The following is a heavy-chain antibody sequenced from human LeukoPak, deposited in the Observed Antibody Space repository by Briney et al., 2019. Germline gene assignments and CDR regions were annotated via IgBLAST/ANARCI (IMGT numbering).Heavy chain of an antibody. J-gene: IGHJ4*02. CDR3: ARLQERDARDY. D-gene: IGHD4-11*01. V-gene: IGHV3-7*02. Sequence: GGSLRLSCSASGFSIRSYWMSWVRQAPGKWLEWVANIKQDGSQIYYVDSVKGRFTVSRDNAKNSLYLQMNTLRGEDTAVYYCARLQERDARDYWGQGTLVTVSS. CDR2: IKQDGSQI. CDR1: GFSIRSYW.